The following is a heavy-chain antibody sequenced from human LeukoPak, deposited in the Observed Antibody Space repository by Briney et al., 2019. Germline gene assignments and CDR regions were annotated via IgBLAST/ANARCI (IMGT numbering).Heavy chain of an antibody. J-gene: IGHJ5*02. CDR2: INPNSGAR. D-gene: IGHD5/OR15-5a*01. Sequence: GASVKVSCKASGYGFSDIYFNWVRQAPGRGLEWMGWINPNSGARIYAQKFQGRVTMDTSSSTVYMELSSLTSDDTAVYYCATSTSVTHTRDPWGQGTLITVSS. V-gene: IGHV1-2*02. CDR1: GYGFSDIY. CDR3: ATSTSVTHTRDP.